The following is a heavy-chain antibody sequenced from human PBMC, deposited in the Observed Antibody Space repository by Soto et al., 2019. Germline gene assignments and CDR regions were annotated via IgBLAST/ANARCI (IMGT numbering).Heavy chain of an antibody. CDR2: IIPIFGTA. Sequence: QVQLVQSGAEVKKPGSSVKVSCKASGGTFNSYAISWVRQAPGQGLEWMGGIIPIFGTADYAQKFQGRVTITAAESTSTAYMELSSLRSEDTAVYYCASHYDRGGYYSRGLDYWGQGTLVTVSS. J-gene: IGHJ4*02. CDR3: ASHYDRGGYYSRGLDY. CDR1: GGTFNSYA. D-gene: IGHD3-22*01. V-gene: IGHV1-69*12.